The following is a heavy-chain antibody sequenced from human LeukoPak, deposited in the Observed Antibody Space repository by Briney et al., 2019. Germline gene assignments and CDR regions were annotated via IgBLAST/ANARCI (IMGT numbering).Heavy chain of an antibody. J-gene: IGHJ4*02. V-gene: IGHV4-59*08. CDR2: VYYSGTT. CDR1: GDSISNYY. CDR3: ARFMVRGVPIDY. Sequence: SETLSLTCTVSGDSISNYYWSWIRQPPGKGLEWIGYVYYSGTTNYNPSLKSRVTISVDTSKNQFSLKLSSVTAADTAVYYCARFMVRGVPIDYWGQGTLVTVSS. D-gene: IGHD3-10*01.